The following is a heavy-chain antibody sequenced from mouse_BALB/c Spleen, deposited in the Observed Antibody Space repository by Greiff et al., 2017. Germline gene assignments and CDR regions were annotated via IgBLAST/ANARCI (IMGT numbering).Heavy chain of an antibody. CDR2: IYPGDGDT. J-gene: IGHJ2*01. CDR1: GYTFTSYW. CDR3: AREGDGLYYFDY. D-gene: IGHD2-3*01. Sequence: QVQLKESGAELARPGASVKLSCKASGYTFTSYWMQWVKQRPGQGLEWIGAIYPGDGDTRYTQKFKGKATLTADKSSSTAYMQLSSLASEDSAVYYCAREGDGLYYFDYWGQGTTLTGSS. V-gene: IGHV1-87*01.